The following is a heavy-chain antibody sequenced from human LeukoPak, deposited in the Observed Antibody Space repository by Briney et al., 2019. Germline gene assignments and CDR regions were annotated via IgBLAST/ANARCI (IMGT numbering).Heavy chain of an antibody. Sequence: GASVKVSCKASGYTFTSYGISWVRQAPGQGLEWMGRIIPIFGTANYAQKFQGRVTITTDESTSTAYMELSSLRSEDTAVYYCATEIGHYDILTGYYADIDYWGQGTLVTVSS. D-gene: IGHD3-9*01. CDR3: ATEIGHYDILTGYYADIDY. V-gene: IGHV1-69*05. CDR2: IIPIFGTA. J-gene: IGHJ4*02. CDR1: GYTFTSYG.